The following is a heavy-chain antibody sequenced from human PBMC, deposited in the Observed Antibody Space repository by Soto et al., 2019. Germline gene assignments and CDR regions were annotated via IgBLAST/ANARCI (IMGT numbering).Heavy chain of an antibody. D-gene: IGHD2-15*01. CDR1: GGSISSYY. V-gene: IGHV4-59*08. Sequence: PSETLSLTCTVSGGSISSYYWIWIRQPPGKGLEWIGYIYYSGSTNYNPSLKSRVTISVDTSKNQFSLKLSSVTAADTAVYYCARRYCSGGSCYWDYFDSWGQGTLVTVSS. CDR3: ARRYCSGGSCYWDYFDS. CDR2: IYYSGST. J-gene: IGHJ4*02.